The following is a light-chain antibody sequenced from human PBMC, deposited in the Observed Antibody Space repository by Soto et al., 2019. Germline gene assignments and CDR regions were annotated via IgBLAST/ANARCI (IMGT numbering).Light chain of an antibody. Sequence: EIVMTQSPATLSVSPGERATLSCRASQSVRSNLAWYQQKPGQAPRLLIYGASTRATGIPARFSGSGSGTEFTLTISSLQSEDFAVYYCQKYNSAPLTFGGGTKVDIK. CDR3: QKYNSAPLT. V-gene: IGKV3-15*01. CDR2: GAS. CDR1: QSVRSN. J-gene: IGKJ4*01.